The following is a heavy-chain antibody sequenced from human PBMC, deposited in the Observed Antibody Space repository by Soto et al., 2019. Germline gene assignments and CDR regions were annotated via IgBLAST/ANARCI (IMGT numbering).Heavy chain of an antibody. D-gene: IGHD3-22*01. CDR3: AKGGKAYYYDSSGFTH. V-gene: IGHV3-23*01. CDR1: GFTFSSYA. CDR2: ISGSGGST. J-gene: IGHJ4*02. Sequence: GGSLRLSCAASGFTFSSYAMSWGRQAPGKGLEWVSAISGSGGSTYYADSVKGRFTISRDNSKNTLYLQMNSLRAEDTAVYYCAKGGKAYYYDSSGFTHWGQGTLVTSPQ.